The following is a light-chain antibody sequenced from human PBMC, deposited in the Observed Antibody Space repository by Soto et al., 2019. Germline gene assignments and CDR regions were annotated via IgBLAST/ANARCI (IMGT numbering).Light chain of an antibody. J-gene: IGLJ2*01. CDR3: SSYTISTTLL. Sequence: QSALTQPASVSGSPGQSITISCSGISNDVGDHNFVSWYQQHPGKAPKLMIYNVSNRPSGISNRFSGSQSGDTASLTISGLQAEDEADYYCSSYTISTTLLFGGGTKVTVL. V-gene: IGLV2-14*03. CDR2: NVS. CDR1: SNDVGDHNF.